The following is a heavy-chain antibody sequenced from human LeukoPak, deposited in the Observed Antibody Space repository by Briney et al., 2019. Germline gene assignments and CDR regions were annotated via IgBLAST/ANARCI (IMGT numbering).Heavy chain of an antibody. CDR3: ARDREPLRYFDT. J-gene: IGHJ4*02. V-gene: IGHV3-23*01. D-gene: IGHD3-9*01. CDR1: GFPFSSCA. CDR2: ISKNGVDT. Sequence: GGSLRLSCAASGFPFSSCALSWVRQAPGKGLEWVSAISKNGVDTYYADSVKGRFTISRDSSKNTVYLQMNGLRAEDTAVYYCARDREPLRYFDTWGQGTLVTVSS.